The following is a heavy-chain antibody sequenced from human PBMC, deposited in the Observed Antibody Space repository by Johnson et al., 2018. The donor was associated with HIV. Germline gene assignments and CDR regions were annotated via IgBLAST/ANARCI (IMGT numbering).Heavy chain of an antibody. CDR2: ISGSGAST. D-gene: IGHD3-10*01. J-gene: IGHJ3*02. Sequence: VQLVESGGGVVQPGGSLRLSCAASGFTFSSYAMSWVRQAPGKGLEWVSAISGSGASTYSADSVKGRFTISRANANNSLHLQMNRPRAEDTAVYYCARTSSGSRNALDIWGLGTMVTVSS. V-gene: IGHV3-23*04. CDR1: GFTFSSYA. CDR3: ARTSSGSRNALDI.